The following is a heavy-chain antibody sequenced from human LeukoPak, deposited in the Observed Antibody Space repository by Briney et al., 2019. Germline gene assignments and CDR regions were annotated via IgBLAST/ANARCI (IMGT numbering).Heavy chain of an antibody. CDR3: AKEVVRGYSYGPPFDY. CDR2: ISGSGGST. D-gene: IGHD5-18*01. V-gene: IGHV3-23*01. CDR1: GFTFSSYA. J-gene: IGHJ4*02. Sequence: PGGSLRLSCAASGFTFSSYAMSWVRQAPGKGLEWVSAISGSGGSTYYADSVKGRFTISRDNSKNTLYLQMNSLRAEDTAVYYCAKEVVRGYSYGPPFDYWGQGTLVTVSS.